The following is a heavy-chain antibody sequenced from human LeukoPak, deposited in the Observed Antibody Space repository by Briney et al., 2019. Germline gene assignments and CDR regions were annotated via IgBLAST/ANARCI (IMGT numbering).Heavy chain of an antibody. CDR3: AKVDSSGYSGVSAFDI. D-gene: IGHD3-22*01. CDR2: ISGSGGST. V-gene: IGHV3-23*01. CDR1: GFTFSSYA. J-gene: IGHJ3*02. Sequence: GGSLRLSCAASGFTFSSYAMSWVRQAPGKGLEWVSAISGSGGSTYYADSVKGRFTISRDNSKNTLYLQMNSLRAEDTAVYYCAKVDSSGYSGVSAFDIWGQGTMVTVSS.